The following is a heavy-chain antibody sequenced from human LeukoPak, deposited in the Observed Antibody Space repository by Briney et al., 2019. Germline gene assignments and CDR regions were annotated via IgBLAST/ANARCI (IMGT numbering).Heavy chain of an antibody. Sequence: PGGSLRLSCAASGFMSRSYGMHWVRQAPGKGLEWVAVIWYDGSNKYYTDSVKGRFTFSRDNSNNTLYLQMNSLRVEDTAVYYCARGHVRGYSYGFGYWGQGSLVTVSS. J-gene: IGHJ4*02. CDR3: ARGHVRGYSYGFGY. V-gene: IGHV3-33*08. CDR2: IWYDGSNK. CDR1: GFMSRSYG. D-gene: IGHD5-18*01.